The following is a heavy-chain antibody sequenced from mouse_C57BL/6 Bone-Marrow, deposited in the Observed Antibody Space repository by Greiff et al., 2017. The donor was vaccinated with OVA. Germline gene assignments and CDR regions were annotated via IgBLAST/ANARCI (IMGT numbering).Heavy chain of an antibody. CDR1: GYTFTSYW. D-gene: IGHD1-1*01. CDR3: ARARYYGSRSYYFDY. CDR2: IHPNSGST. V-gene: IGHV1-64*01. J-gene: IGHJ2*01. Sequence: QVQLQQPGAELVKPGASVKLSCKASGYTFTSYWMHWVKQRPGQGLEWIGMIHPNSGSTNYNEKFKSKATLTVDKSSSTAYMQLSSLTSEDSAVYYCARARYYGSRSYYFDYWGHGTPLTVSS.